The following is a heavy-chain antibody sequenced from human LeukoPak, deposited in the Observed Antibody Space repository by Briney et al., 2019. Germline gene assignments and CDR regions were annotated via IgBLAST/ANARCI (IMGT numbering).Heavy chain of an antibody. CDR3: AKEYSEKSMLV. J-gene: IGHJ6*01. D-gene: IGHD6-6*01. CDR1: GYTFTGYY. V-gene: IGHV1-2*02. Sequence: ASVKVSRKASGYTFTGYYMHWVRQAPGQGLEWMGWNNPNSGGTNYAQKFQGRVTMTRDTSISTGDMGLSRLRADDTGVYYCAKEYSEKSMLVWGQGDTVTVSS. CDR2: NNPNSGGT.